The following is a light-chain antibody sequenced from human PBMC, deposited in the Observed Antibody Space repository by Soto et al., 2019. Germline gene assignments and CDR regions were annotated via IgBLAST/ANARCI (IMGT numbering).Light chain of an antibody. Sequence: QSVLTQPPSASGTPGQRVTISCSGSSSNIGSNSVNWYQQLPGTAPKLLMYSSNQRPSGVPDRFSGSKSGTSASLAISGLQSEDEADYYCAAWDDSLNGVVFGGGTKRTV. CDR1: SSNIGSNS. V-gene: IGLV1-44*01. CDR2: SSN. CDR3: AAWDDSLNGVV. J-gene: IGLJ2*01.